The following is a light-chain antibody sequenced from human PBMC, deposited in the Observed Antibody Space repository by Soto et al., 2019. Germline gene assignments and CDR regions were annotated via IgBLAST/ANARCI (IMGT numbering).Light chain of an antibody. Sequence: EKVMTQSPSTLSVSLGEPTRLXXRASQSINSDVAWYQQKVGQTPRLVXHGASTRATGIPARFSGSGSGTDFTLTISSLEPEDFAVYYCQQRSNWPSVTFGQGTRLEI. J-gene: IGKJ5*01. V-gene: IGKV3-11*01. CDR3: QQRSNWPSVT. CDR1: QSINSD. CDR2: GAS.